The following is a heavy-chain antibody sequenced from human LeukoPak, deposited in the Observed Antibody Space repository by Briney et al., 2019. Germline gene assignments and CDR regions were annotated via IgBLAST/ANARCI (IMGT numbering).Heavy chain of an antibody. J-gene: IGHJ4*02. Sequence: PSETLSLTCTVSGGSISSHYWSWIRQPPGKGLEWIGYIYYGGSTNYNPSLKSRVTISVDTSKNQFSLKLSSVTAADTAVYYCARVAGVGGYDYGDYWGQGTLVTVSS. CDR2: IYYGGST. CDR3: ARVAGVGGYDYGDY. V-gene: IGHV4-59*11. D-gene: IGHD5-12*01. CDR1: GGSISSHY.